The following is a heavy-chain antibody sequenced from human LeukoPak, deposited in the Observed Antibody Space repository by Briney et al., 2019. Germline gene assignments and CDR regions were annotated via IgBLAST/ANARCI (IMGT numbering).Heavy chain of an antibody. CDR2: INHDGLSA. V-gene: IGHV3-74*01. CDR3: PRGYILAGGHNADFDS. CDR1: GFTFTTFW. J-gene: IGHJ4*02. D-gene: IGHD2-2*02. Sequence: GGSLRLSCATSGFTFTTFWMHWVRQAPGKGLVWVSRINHDGLSANYADSVKGRFTISRDSAKNTLYLEMNGLRAEDTAVYYCPRGYILAGGHNADFDSWGQGTLVTVSS.